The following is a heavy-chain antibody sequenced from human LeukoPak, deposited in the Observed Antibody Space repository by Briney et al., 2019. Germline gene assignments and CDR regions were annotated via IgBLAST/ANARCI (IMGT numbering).Heavy chain of an antibody. V-gene: IGHV3-23*01. CDR1: GFTFSSYA. CDR2: ICGSDGTT. D-gene: IGHD3-10*01. J-gene: IGHJ4*02. CDR3: AKDQKATYGSGSAEEGDY. Sequence: GGSLRLSCAASGFTFSSYAMSWVRQAPGKGLEWVSGICGSDGTTYYADSVKGWFTISRDNSKNTLYMQMNSLRAEDTAIYFCAKDQKATYGSGSAEEGDYWGQGNRVIVSS.